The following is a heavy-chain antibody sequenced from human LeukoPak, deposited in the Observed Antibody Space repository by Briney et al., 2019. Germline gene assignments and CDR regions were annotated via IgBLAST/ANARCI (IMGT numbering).Heavy chain of an antibody. V-gene: IGHV5-51*01. Sequence: GESLKISCKGSGYSFTSYWIGWVRQMPGKGLEWMGIISPGDSNTRYSPSFQGQVTFSADKSISSAYLQWSSLKASDTAMYYCARRADCTGNRCSGALDFWGQGTLLTVSS. J-gene: IGHJ4*02. CDR1: GYSFTSYW. CDR2: ISPGDSNT. CDR3: ARRADCTGNRCSGALDF. D-gene: IGHD2-8*02.